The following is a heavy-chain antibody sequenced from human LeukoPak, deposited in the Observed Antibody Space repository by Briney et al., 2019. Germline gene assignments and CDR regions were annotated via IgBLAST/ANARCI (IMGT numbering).Heavy chain of an antibody. CDR3: ARDREPGGFIQLWFSGAFDI. CDR1: GFTFSSCS. V-gene: IGHV3-21*01. CDR2: ISSSSSYI. J-gene: IGHJ3*02. D-gene: IGHD5-18*01. Sequence: GGSLRLSCAASGFTFSSCSMNWVRQAPGKGLEWVSSISSSSSYIYYADSVKGRFTISRDNAKNSLYLQMNSLRAEDTAVYYCARDREPGGFIQLWFSGAFDIWGQGTMVTVSS.